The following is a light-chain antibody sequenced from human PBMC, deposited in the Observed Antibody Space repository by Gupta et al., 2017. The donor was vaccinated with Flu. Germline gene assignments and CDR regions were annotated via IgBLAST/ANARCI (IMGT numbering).Light chain of an antibody. J-gene: IGKJ1*01. CDR1: QDIRYD. Sequence: DIQMTQSPSSLSASVGDRVTITCRASQDIRYDLGWYQQKPGEAPKRLIYAASTLESGVPPNMSGSRCGTEYTLMISSRQAEDDAADYCLQHKNCLPWTFGQGTKVDIK. V-gene: IGKV1-17*01. CDR3: LQHKNCLPWT. CDR2: AAS.